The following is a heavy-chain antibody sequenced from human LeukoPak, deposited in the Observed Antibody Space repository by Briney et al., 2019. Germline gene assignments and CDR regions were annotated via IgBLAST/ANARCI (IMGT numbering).Heavy chain of an antibody. CDR2: INTNTGNP. J-gene: IGHJ4*02. D-gene: IGHD2-2*02. CDR1: GYTFTSYA. V-gene: IGHV7-4-1*02. Sequence: ASVKVSCKASGYTFTSYAMNWVRQAPGQGLKWMGWINTNTGNPTYAQGFTGRFVFSLDTSVSTAYLQVSSLKAEDTAVYYCATQGGGYCSSTSCYNYWGQGTLVTVSS. CDR3: ATQGGGYCSSTSCYNY.